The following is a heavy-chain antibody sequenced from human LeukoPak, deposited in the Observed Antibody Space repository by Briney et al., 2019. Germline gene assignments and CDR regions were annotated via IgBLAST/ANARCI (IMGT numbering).Heavy chain of an antibody. CDR1: GGSISGGSHH. J-gene: IGHJ5*02. D-gene: IGHD3-3*01. CDR2: LYLSRTT. Sequence: SETLSLTCTVSGGSISGGSHHWGWFRQSPGKGLEWIGSLYLSRTTYYNPSLNSRVTISVDTSKNQFSLKLSSVTAADTAVYYCARGRGLWSGYYNWFDPWGQGTLVTVSS. V-gene: IGHV4-39*07. CDR3: ARGRGLWSGYYNWFDP.